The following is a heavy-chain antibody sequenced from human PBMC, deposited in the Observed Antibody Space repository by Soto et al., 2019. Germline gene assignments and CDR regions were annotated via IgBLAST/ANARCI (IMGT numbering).Heavy chain of an antibody. D-gene: IGHD4-17*01. J-gene: IGHJ6*02. Sequence: ASVKVSCKASGYTFTSCDINWVRQATGQGLEWMGWMNPNSGNTGYAQKFQGRVTMTRNTSISTAYMELSSLRSEDTAVYYCARVYDYGDHPDYYYGMDVWGQGTTVTVSS. CDR2: MNPNSGNT. CDR1: GYTFTSCD. V-gene: IGHV1-8*01. CDR3: ARVYDYGDHPDYYYGMDV.